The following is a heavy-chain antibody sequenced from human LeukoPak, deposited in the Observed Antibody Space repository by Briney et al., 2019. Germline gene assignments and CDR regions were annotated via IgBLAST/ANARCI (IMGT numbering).Heavy chain of an antibody. D-gene: IGHD3-9*01. CDR1: GGSFSGYY. CDR3: ARLRGWVRYFDWLLSKASGYFDY. CDR2: INHSGST. V-gene: IGHV4-34*01. J-gene: IGHJ4*02. Sequence: SETLSPTCAVYGGSFSGYYWSWIRHPPGKGLECIWEINHSGSTNNNPSVKGRVTISVDTSKNQFSLKLSSVTAADTAVYYCARLRGWVRYFDWLLSKASGYFDYWGQGTLVTVSS.